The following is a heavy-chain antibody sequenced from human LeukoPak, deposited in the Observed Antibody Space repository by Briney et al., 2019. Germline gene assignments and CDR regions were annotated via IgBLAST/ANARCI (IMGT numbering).Heavy chain of an antibody. J-gene: IGHJ4*02. CDR1: GFTFSSYR. CDR3: TKDPTDSSGYFDS. CDR2: ISYDGRDT. Sequence: GGSLRLSCAASGFTFSSYRMNWVRQAPGKGLEWVALISYDGRDTFYADTVKGRFTISRDNSKNTLYLEMNSLRTDDTALYFCTKDPTDSSGYFDSWGQGTLVTVSS. V-gene: IGHV3-30*18. D-gene: IGHD3-22*01.